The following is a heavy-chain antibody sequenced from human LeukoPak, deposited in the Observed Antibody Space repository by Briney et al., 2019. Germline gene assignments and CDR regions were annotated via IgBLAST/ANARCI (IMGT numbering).Heavy chain of an antibody. CDR3: ARSGGLHHY. D-gene: IGHD5-24*01. Sequence: SETLSLTCTVSGGSISSGSYYWSWIRQPPGKGLEWIGYIYYSGSTNYNPSLKSRVTISVDTSKNQFSLKLSSVSAADTAVYYCARSGGLHHYWGQGTLVTVSS. CDR1: GGSISSGSYY. CDR2: IYYSGST. V-gene: IGHV4-61*01. J-gene: IGHJ4*02.